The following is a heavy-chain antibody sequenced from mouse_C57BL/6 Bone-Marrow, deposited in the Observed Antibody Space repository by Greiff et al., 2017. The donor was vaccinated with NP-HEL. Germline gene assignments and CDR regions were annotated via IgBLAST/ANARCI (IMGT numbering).Heavy chain of an antibody. V-gene: IGHV1-64*01. CDR3: ASYYYGRRYFDY. Sequence: QVQLQQPGAELVKPGASVKLSCKASGYTFTSYWMHWVKQRPGQGLEWIGNIHPISGSTNYNEKFKGKATLTVDKSSSTAYMQLSSLTSEDSAVYYCASYYYGRRYFDYGGQGTTLTVSA. CDR1: GYTFTSYW. J-gene: IGHJ2*01. D-gene: IGHD1-1*01. CDR2: IHPISGST.